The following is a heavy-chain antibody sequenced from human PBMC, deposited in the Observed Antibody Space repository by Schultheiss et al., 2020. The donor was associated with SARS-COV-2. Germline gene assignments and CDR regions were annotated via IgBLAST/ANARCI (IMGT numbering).Heavy chain of an antibody. CDR2: ISSSGSTI. J-gene: IGHJ4*02. D-gene: IGHD2-21*02. CDR1: GFTFISYW. Sequence: GGSLRLSCAASGFTFISYWMHWVRQAPGKGLEWVSYISSSGSTIYYADSVKGRFTISRDNAKNSLYLQMNSLRAEDTAVYYCATLGGGLTAANYYSDHWGQGTLVTVSS. V-gene: IGHV3-48*04. CDR3: ATLGGGLTAANYYSDH.